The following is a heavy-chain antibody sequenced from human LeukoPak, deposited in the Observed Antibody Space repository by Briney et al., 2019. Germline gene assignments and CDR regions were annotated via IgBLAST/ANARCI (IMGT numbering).Heavy chain of an antibody. J-gene: IGHJ4*02. CDR1: GYTFTVYY. CDR3: AREGAGGSWAGY. CDR2: INPNSGDT. V-gene: IGHV1-2*02. D-gene: IGHD1-26*01. Sequence: ASVMVSCKASGYTFTVYYIHWVRQAPGQGLEWMGWINPNSGDTNYAQKFQGRVTVTRDTSISTAFMESNRLTSDDTAVYYCAREGAGGSWAGYWGQGTLVTVSS.